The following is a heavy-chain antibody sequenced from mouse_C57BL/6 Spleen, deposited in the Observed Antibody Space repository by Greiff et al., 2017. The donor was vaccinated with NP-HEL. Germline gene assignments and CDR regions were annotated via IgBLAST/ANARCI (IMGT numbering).Heavy chain of an antibody. J-gene: IGHJ1*03. CDR3: ARDRPSWGYFDV. Sequence: EVKLMESGPGLVKPSQSLSLTCSVTGYSITSGYYWNWIRQFPGNKLEWMGYISYDGSNNYNPSLKNRISITRDTSKNQFFLKLNSVTTEDTATYYCARDRPSWGYFDVWGTGTTVTVSS. CDR2: ISYDGSN. CDR1: GYSITSGYY. V-gene: IGHV3-6*01.